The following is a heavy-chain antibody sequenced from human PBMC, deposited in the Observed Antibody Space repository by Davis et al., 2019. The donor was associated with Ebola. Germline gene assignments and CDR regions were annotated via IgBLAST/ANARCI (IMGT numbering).Heavy chain of an antibody. Sequence: AASVKVSCKASGYTFTSYGISWVRQAPGQGLEWMGWISAYNGNTNYAQKLQGRVTMTTDTSTSTAYMELRSLRSDDTAVYYCASSTSRANFDYWGQGTLVTVSS. CDR2: ISAYNGNT. CDR1: GYTFTSYG. CDR3: ASSTSRANFDY. D-gene: IGHD2-2*01. V-gene: IGHV1-18*01. J-gene: IGHJ4*02.